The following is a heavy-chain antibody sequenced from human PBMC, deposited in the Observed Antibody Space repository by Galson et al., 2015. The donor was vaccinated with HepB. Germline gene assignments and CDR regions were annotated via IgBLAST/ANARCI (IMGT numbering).Heavy chain of an antibody. Sequence: QSGAEVKKPGESLKISCKGSGYSFTSYWIGWGRQMPGKGLEWMGLIYPGDSDTRYSPSFQGQVTISADESTSTAYMELSSLRSEDTAVYYCARSGIAARPDYYGMDVWGQGTTVTVSS. D-gene: IGHD6-6*01. CDR1: GYSFTSYW. CDR3: ARSGIAARPDYYGMDV. V-gene: IGHV5-51*03. CDR2: IYPGDSDT. J-gene: IGHJ6*02.